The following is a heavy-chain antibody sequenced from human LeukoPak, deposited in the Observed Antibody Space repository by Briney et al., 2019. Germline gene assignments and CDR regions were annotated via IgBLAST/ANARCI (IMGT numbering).Heavy chain of an antibody. V-gene: IGHV4-39*07. CDR1: GGSISSSSYY. Sequence: SETLSLTCTVSGGSISSSSYYWGWIRQPPGKGLEWIGSIYYSGSTYYNPSLKSRVTISVDTSKNQFSLKLSSVTAADTAVYYCARDSFGGGSDYWGQGTLVTVSS. J-gene: IGHJ4*02. CDR2: IYYSGST. D-gene: IGHD3-10*01. CDR3: ARDSFGGGSDY.